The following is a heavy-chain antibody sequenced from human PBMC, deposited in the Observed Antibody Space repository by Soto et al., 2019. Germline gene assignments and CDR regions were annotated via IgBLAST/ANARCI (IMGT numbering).Heavy chain of an antibody. CDR2: IKHDGSEK. V-gene: IGHV3-7*05. CDR3: AGVGGNWNYAY. CDR1: GFTFSSYW. Sequence: EVQLVESGGGLVQPGGSLRLSCAASGFTFSSYWMSWVRQAPGKGLEWVANIKHDGSEKYYVDSVKGRFTISRDNAKNSLYLQMNSLSAEDTAVYYCAGVGGNWNYAYWGQGTLVTVSS. D-gene: IGHD1-7*01. J-gene: IGHJ4*02.